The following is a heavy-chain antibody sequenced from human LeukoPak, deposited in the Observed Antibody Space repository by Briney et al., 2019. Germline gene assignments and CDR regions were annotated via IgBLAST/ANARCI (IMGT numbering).Heavy chain of an antibody. V-gene: IGHV3-21*01. D-gene: IGHD5-24*01. CDR2: ISSSSSYI. CDR3: ATPANGYNYNAFDI. J-gene: IGHJ3*02. CDR1: GFTFSSYS. Sequence: GRTLRLSCAASGFTFSSYSMNWVRQAPGKGLGWVSSISSSSSYIYYAESVKGRFTISRDNAKNSLYLQMNSLRAEDTAVYYCATPANGYNYNAFDIWGQGTMVTVSS.